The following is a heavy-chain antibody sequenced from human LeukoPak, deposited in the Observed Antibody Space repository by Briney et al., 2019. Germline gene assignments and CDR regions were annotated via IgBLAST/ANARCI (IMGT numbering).Heavy chain of an antibody. CDR2: IIPIFGTA. D-gene: IGHD3-10*01. Sequence: SVKVSCKASGGTFSSYAISWVRQAPGQGLEWMGGIIPIFGTANYAQKFQGRVTMTRDTSTSTVYMELSSLRSEDTAVYYCATAVRGVIFHGAYWGQGTLVTVSS. J-gene: IGHJ4*02. CDR3: ATAVRGVIFHGAY. CDR1: GGTFSSYA. V-gene: IGHV1-69*05.